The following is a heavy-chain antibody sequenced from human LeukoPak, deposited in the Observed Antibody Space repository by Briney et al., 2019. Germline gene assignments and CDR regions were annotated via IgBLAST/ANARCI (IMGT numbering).Heavy chain of an antibody. CDR1: GLTFSDYR. CDR2: TAGADDVI. J-gene: IGHJ4*02. D-gene: IGHD3-10*01. Sequence: GGSLRLSCAVSGLTFSDYRMIWVRQAPEKRLEWVAVTAGADDVIQYADSVKGRFTISRDNSKNMVYLQMDSLRAEDTAVYYCGRSGYFGSGSFTDYWGQGTLVTVSS. CDR3: GRSGYFGSGSFTDY. V-gene: IGHV3-23*01.